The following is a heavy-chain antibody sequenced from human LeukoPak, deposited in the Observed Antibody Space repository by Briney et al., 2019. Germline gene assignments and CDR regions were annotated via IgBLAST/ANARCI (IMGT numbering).Heavy chain of an antibody. CDR1: GGSFSGYY. CDR2: INHSGGT. J-gene: IGHJ4*02. Sequence: KPSETLSLTCAVYGGSFSGYYWSWIRQPPGKGLEWIGEINHSGGTNYNPSLKSRVTISVDTSKNQFSLKLSSVTAADTAVYYCARGGRQNYYGSGSYYYAYWGQGTLVTVSS. CDR3: ARGGRQNYYGSGSYYYAY. D-gene: IGHD3-10*01. V-gene: IGHV4-34*01.